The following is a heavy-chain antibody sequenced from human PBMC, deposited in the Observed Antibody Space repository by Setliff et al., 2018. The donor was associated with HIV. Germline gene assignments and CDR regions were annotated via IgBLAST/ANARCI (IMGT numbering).Heavy chain of an antibody. CDR2: INPNIGST. D-gene: IGHD3-9*01. J-gene: IGHJ6*03. CDR3: ARDYRTTDILSSGYMDV. Sequence: ASVKVSCKASGYTFTGYFIHWVRQAPGQGLEWMGRINPNIGSTNYAQNFQGRATMTRDTSVNTAFMELSNLRSDDTAVYYCARDYRTTDILSSGYMDVWGKGTTVTVSS. V-gene: IGHV1-2*06. CDR1: GYTFTGYF.